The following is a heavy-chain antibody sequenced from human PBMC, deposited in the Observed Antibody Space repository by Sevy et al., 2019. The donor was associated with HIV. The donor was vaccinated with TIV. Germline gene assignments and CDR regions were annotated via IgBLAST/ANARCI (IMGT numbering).Heavy chain of an antibody. Sequence: GGSLRLSCAGSGFTFSSYTMNWVRQAPGKGLEWVSSISSSSSYIYYADSVKGRFTISRDNSKNTVYLQMNGLRAEDTAVYYCARETVSGYNLWGQGTLVTVSS. D-gene: IGHD5-12*01. CDR1: GFTFSSYT. CDR3: ARETVSGYNL. J-gene: IGHJ4*02. CDR2: ISSSSSYI. V-gene: IGHV3-21*04.